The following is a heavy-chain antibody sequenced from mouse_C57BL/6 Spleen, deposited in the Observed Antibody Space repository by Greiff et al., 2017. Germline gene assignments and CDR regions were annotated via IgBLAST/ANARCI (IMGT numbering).Heavy chain of an antibody. CDR1: GFSLTSYG. J-gene: IGHJ3*01. Sequence: QVQLQQSGPGLVQPSQSLSITCTVSGFSLTSYGVHWVRQSPGKGLEWLGVIWSGGSTDYNAAFMSRLSITKDNSKSQVFFKMNSLQADDTAIYYCAKSGAYDYDVWFAYWGQGTLVTVSA. CDR2: IWSGGST. V-gene: IGHV2-5*01. D-gene: IGHD2-4*01. CDR3: AKSGAYDYDVWFAY.